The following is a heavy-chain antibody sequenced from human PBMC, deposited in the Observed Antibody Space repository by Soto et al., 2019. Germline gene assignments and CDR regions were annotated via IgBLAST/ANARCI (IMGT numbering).Heavy chain of an antibody. Sequence: GASVKVSCKASGYLFTAYSMHWVRLAPGQGLEWMGVVNPSGGSTKYAQNFQGRVTMTRDTSTTTIYMELSSLRSDDTAIYYCAREEKCSGGTCYSEYFHRWGQGTLVTVSS. CDR3: AREEKCSGGTCYSEYFHR. D-gene: IGHD2-15*01. J-gene: IGHJ1*01. CDR2: VNPSGGST. V-gene: IGHV1-46*01. CDR1: GYLFTAYS.